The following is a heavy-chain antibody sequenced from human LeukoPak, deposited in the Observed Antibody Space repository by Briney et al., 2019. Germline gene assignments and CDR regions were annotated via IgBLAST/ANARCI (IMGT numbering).Heavy chain of an antibody. CDR1: GYTFTGYY. D-gene: IGHD3-10*01. J-gene: IGHJ3*02. CDR3: ARAVWFGVLNAFDI. CDR2: INPNSGGT. V-gene: IGHV1-2*02. Sequence: GASVKVSCKASGYTFTGYYMHWVRQAPGQGLEWMGWINPNSGGTNYAQKFQGRVTMTRDTSISTAYMELSRLRSDDTAVYYCARAVWFGVLNAFDIWGQGTMVTVSS.